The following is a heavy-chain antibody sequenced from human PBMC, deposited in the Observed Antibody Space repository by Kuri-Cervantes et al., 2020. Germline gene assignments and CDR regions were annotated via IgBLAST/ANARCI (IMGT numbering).Heavy chain of an antibody. CDR1: GGTFSSYA. J-gene: IGHJ4*02. CDR2: IIPIFGTA. D-gene: IGHD3-22*01. CDR3: ARANLYDSSGYYLGFDY. V-gene: IGHV1-69*13. Sequence: SVKVSCKASGGTFSSYAISWVRQAPGQGLEWMGGIIPIFGTANYAQKFQGRVTITADESTSTAYMELSSLRSEDTAVYYCARANLYDSSGYYLGFDYWGQGTLVTVSS.